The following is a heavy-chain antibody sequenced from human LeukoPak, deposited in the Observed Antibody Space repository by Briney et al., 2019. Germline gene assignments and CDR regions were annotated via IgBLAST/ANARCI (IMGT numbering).Heavy chain of an antibody. CDR2: ISAYNGNT. CDR1: GGTFSSYA. J-gene: IGHJ4*02. CDR3: ARAAAGVWLYDYVWGSYRLYYFDY. Sequence: GASVKVSCKASGGTFSSYAISWVRQAPGQGLEWMGWISAYNGNTNYAQKLQGRVTMTTDTSTSTAYMELRSLRSDDTAVYYCARAAAGVWLYDYVWGSYRLYYFDYWGQGTLVTVSS. V-gene: IGHV1-18*01. D-gene: IGHD3-16*02.